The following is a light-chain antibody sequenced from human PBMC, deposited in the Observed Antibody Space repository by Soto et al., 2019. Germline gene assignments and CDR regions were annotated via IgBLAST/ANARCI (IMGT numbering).Light chain of an antibody. CDR1: QGISSY. V-gene: IGKV1-8*01. CDR3: RLAYHLLRM. J-gene: IGKJ1*01. Sequence: ASQGISSYLAWYQQKPGKAPKLLIYAASTLQSGVPSRFSGSASGTHFTLACGRLKPADLATYSFRLAYHLLRMFGQGTKVDIK. CDR2: AAS.